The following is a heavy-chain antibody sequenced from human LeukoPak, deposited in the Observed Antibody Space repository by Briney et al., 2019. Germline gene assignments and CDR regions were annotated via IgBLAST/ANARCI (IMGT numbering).Heavy chain of an antibody. CDR1: GGTFSSYA. J-gene: IGHJ4*02. D-gene: IGHD6-6*01. CDR3: ARERGSSNTFDY. Sequence: ASVKVSCKASGGTFSSYAISWVRQAPGQGLEWMGGIIPIFGAANYAQKLQGRVTMTTDTSTSTAYMELRSLRSDDTAVYYCARERGSSNTFDYWGQGTLVTVSS. V-gene: IGHV1-69*05. CDR2: IIPIFGAA.